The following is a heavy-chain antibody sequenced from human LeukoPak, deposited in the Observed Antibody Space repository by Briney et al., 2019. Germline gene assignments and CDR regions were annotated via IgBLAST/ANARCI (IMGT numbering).Heavy chain of an antibody. D-gene: IGHD3-10*01. V-gene: IGHV3-30*02. J-gene: IGHJ4*02. Sequence: GGSLRLSCAASGFTFSSYGMHWVRQAPGKGLEWVAFIRYDGSNKYYADPVKGRFTISRDNSKNTLYLQMNSLRAEDTAVYYCAKGRGDKVTMVRGVIIAPYYFDYWGQGTLVTVSS. CDR1: GFTFSSYG. CDR2: IRYDGSNK. CDR3: AKGRGDKVTMVRGVIIAPYYFDY.